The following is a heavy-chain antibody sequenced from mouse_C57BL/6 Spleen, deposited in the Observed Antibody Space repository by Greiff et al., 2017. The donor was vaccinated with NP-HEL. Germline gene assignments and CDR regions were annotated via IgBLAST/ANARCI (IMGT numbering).Heavy chain of an antibody. J-gene: IGHJ3*01. Sequence: EVKLVESGGGLVQPGGSLSLSCAASGFTFTEYYMSWVRQPPGKALEWLGFIRNKANGYTTEYSASVKGRFTISRENSQSILYLQMNALRADDSATDYCASYSPGAWFAYWGQGTLVTVSA. CDR2: IRNKANGYTT. CDR1: GFTFTEYY. V-gene: IGHV7-3*01. CDR3: ASYSPGAWFAY.